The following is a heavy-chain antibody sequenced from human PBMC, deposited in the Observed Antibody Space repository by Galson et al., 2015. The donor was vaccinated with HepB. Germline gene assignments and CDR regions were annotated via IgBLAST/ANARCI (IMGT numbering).Heavy chain of an antibody. CDR1: GFNFSSFA. J-gene: IGHJ4*02. V-gene: IGHV3-23*01. CDR2: ISGSGSAT. D-gene: IGHD3-10*01. CDR3: AKEYSYYYGPANYYKLSHIDY. Sequence: SLRLSCAASGFNFSSFAMSWVRQAPGKGLEWVSSISGSGSATYYADSVKGRFTISRDNSKNILYLQMNSLRAEATAVYYCAKEYSYYYGPANYYKLSHIDYWGQGTQVTVSS.